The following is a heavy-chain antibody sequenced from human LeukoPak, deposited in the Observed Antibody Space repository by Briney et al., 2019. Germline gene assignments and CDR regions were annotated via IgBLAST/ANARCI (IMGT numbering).Heavy chain of an antibody. CDR1: GFTFSSYS. CDR3: ARDAPKYGDYFDY. V-gene: IGHV3-48*01. D-gene: IGHD4-17*01. J-gene: IGHJ4*02. Sequence: PGGSLRLSCAASGFTFSSYSMNWVRQAPGKGLERVSYISSSSSTIYYADSVKGRFTISRDNAKNSLYLQMNSLRAEDTAVYYCARDAPKYGDYFDYWGQGTLVTVSS. CDR2: ISSSSSTI.